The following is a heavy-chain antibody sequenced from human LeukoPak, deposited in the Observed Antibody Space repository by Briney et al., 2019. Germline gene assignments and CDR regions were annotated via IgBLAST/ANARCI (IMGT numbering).Heavy chain of an antibody. CDR3: ARHLNSGGSGRYYGGGKTRWFDP. D-gene: IGHD3-10*01. Sequence: ASVKVSCKASGYTFTSYYMHWVRQAPGQGLEWMGIINPSGGSTSYAQKFQGRVTMTRDMSTSTVYMELSSLRSEDTAVYYCARHLNSGGSGRYYGGGKTRWFDPWGQGTLVTVSS. V-gene: IGHV1-46*01. CDR2: INPSGGST. CDR1: GYTFTSYY. J-gene: IGHJ5*02.